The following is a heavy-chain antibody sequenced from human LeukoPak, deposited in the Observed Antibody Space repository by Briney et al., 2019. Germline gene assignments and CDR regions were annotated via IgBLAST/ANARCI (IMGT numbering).Heavy chain of an antibody. V-gene: IGHV4-59*08. J-gene: IGHJ4*02. Sequence: LQSLSLTCTVSGGSISMYYWSWVRQPPRKGLEWSGYISYSRSTNYKPSLKSRVTISVDTYTHQFSLKLSSVTAADTAVYYCARKSEYSYAPMDYWGQGTLVTVSS. CDR2: ISYSRST. CDR1: GGSISMYY. D-gene: IGHD5-18*01. CDR3: ARKSEYSYAPMDY.